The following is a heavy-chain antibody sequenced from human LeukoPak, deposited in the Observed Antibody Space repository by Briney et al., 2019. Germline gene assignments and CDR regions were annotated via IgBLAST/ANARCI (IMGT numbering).Heavy chain of an antibody. CDR3: ARDRHCSGGSCSGL. CDR1: EFTFSSYG. V-gene: IGHV3-33*01. Sequence: GRSLRLSCAASEFTFSSYGMHWVRQAPGKGLEWVAVIWYDGTNKYYADSVKGRFTISRDNSKNTLYLQMNSLRAEDTAVYYCARDRHCSGGSCSGLWGQGTLVTVSS. D-gene: IGHD2-15*01. CDR2: IWYDGTNK. J-gene: IGHJ4*02.